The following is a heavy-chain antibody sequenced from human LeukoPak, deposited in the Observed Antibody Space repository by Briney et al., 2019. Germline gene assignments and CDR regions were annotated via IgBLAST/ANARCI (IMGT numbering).Heavy chain of an antibody. Sequence: GGSLTLSCAASGFTFSSYAMSWVRQAPGKGLEWVSAISGSGGSTYYADSVKGRFTISRDNSKNTLYLQMNSLRAEDTAVYYCAKTRLVVVAATLGYFDYWGQGTLVTVSS. CDR1: GFTFSSYA. D-gene: IGHD2-15*01. CDR2: ISGSGGST. J-gene: IGHJ4*02. V-gene: IGHV3-23*01. CDR3: AKTRLVVVAATLGYFDY.